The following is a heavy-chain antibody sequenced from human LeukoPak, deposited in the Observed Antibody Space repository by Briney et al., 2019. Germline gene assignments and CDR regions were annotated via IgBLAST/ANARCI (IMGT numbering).Heavy chain of an antibody. V-gene: IGHV1-24*01. CDR2: FDPEDGET. CDR3: ATLPGHGDYLNWFDP. J-gene: IGHJ5*02. CDR1: GYTLTELS. Sequence: ASVKVSCKVSGYTLTELSMHWVRQAPGKGREWMGGFDPEDGETIYAQKFQGIVTMTEDTSTDTAYMELSSLRSEDTAVYYCATLPGHGDYLNWFDPWGQGTLVTVSS. D-gene: IGHD4-17*01.